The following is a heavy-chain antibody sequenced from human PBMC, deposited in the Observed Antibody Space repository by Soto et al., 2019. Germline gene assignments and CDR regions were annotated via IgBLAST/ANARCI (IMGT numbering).Heavy chain of an antibody. CDR1: GYSFTSYW. D-gene: IGHD2-2*01. J-gene: IGHJ6*02. CDR3: ARRSYCSSTSCPDFWSGYPEYTYYYGMDV. CDR2: IDPSDSYT. V-gene: IGHV5-10-1*01. Sequence: GESLKISCKGSGYSFTSYWISWVRQMPGEGLEWMGRIDPSDSYTNYSPSFQGHVTISADKSISTAYLQWSSLKASDTAMYYCARRSYCSSTSCPDFWSGYPEYTYYYGMDVWGQGTTVTVSS.